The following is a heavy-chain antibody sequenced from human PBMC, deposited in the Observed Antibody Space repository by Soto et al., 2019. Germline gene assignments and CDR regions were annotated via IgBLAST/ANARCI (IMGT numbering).Heavy chain of an antibody. CDR1: GASMTNFY. V-gene: IGHV4-4*07. Sequence: PXEALSLPCAVSGASMTNFYWSWIRQSASKGLDWIGRIYTRGSTDYNPSLKSRVTMSIDTSKNQVSLTLTSVTAADTAVYYCARGGDYYLDSWGQGTLVTVSS. D-gene: IGHD3-16*01. CDR2: IYTRGST. J-gene: IGHJ4*02. CDR3: ARGGDYYLDS.